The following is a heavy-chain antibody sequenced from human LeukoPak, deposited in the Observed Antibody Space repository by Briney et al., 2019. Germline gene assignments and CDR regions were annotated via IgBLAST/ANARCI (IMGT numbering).Heavy chain of an antibody. J-gene: IGHJ4*02. CDR1: GYTFTSYY. CDR2: INPSGGST. D-gene: IGHD3-22*01. CDR3: ARGQYYYDSSGYTFDY. V-gene: IGHV1-46*01. Sequence: GSVKVSCKASGYTFTSYYMHWVRQAPGQGLEWMGIINPSGGSTSYAQKFQGRVTMTRDTSTSTVYMELSSLRSEDTAVYYCARGQYYYDSSGYTFDYWGQGTLVTVSS.